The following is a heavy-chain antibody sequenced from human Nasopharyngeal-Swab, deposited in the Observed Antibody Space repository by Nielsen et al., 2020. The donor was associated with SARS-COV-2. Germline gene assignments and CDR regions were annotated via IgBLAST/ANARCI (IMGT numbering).Heavy chain of an antibody. J-gene: IGHJ4*02. V-gene: IGHV4-38-2*02. CDR1: GYSISSGYY. Sequence: SETLSLTCTVSGYSISSGYYWGWIRQPPGKGLEWIGSIYHSGSTYYNPSLKSRVTISVDTSKNQFSLKLSCVTAADTAVYYCARDSGYSSSWYSRDYYFDYWGQGTLVTVSS. CDR2: IYHSGST. D-gene: IGHD6-13*01. CDR3: ARDSGYSSSWYSRDYYFDY.